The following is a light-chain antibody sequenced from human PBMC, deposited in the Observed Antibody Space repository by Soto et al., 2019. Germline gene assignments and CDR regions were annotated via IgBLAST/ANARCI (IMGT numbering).Light chain of an antibody. Sequence: SYELTQPPSLSVAPGQTATITCGGDNVGSKSVHWYQQKPGQAPIPVVFDDSDRPSGIPERFSGSNSGNTATLTISRVEAADEADYYCQVWDIRSDHVVFGGGTQLTVL. J-gene: IGLJ2*01. V-gene: IGLV3-21*02. CDR3: QVWDIRSDHVV. CDR1: NVGSKS. CDR2: DDS.